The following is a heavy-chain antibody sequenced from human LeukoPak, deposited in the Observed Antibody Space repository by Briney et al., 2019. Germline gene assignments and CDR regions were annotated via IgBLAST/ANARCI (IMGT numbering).Heavy chain of an antibody. D-gene: IGHD3-3*01. J-gene: IGHJ4*02. V-gene: IGHV3-23*01. Sequence: PGGSLRLSCAASGFTFSSYGMSCVRQAPGKGLEWVSAISGSGGSTYYADSVKGRFTISRDNSKNTLYLQMNSLRAEDTAVYYCAKSAYYDFWSGYRHYFDYWGQGTLVTVSS. CDR3: AKSAYYDFWSGYRHYFDY. CDR1: GFTFSSYG. CDR2: ISGSGGST.